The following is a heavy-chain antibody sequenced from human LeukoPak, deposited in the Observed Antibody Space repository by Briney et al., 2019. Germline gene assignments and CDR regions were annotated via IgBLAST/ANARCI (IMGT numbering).Heavy chain of an antibody. CDR3: ASPMRTVGATPYWYFDL. V-gene: IGHV4-59*01. CDR1: GGSISSYY. CDR2: IYYSGST. J-gene: IGHJ2*01. D-gene: IGHD1-26*01. Sequence: SETLSLTCTVSGGSISSYYWSWIRQPPGKGLEWIGYIYYSGSTNYNPSLKSRVTISVDTSKNQFSLKLSSVTAADTAVYYCASPMRTVGATPYWYFDLWGRGTLVTVSS.